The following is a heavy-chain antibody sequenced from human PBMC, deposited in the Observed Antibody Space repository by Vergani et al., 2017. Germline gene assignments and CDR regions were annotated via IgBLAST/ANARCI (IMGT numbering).Heavy chain of an antibody. CDR1: GFTFSSYS. Sequence: EGQLVESGGDWVQRGGSLRLSCAASGFTFSSYSMNWVRQAPGKGLEWVSYISSSSSTIYYADSVKGRFTISRDNAKNSLYLQMNSLRAEDTAVYYCARGPLLWFGELSGDAFDIWGQGTMVTVSS. J-gene: IGHJ3*02. V-gene: IGHV3-48*01. CDR3: ARGPLLWFGELSGDAFDI. D-gene: IGHD3-10*01. CDR2: ISSSSSTI.